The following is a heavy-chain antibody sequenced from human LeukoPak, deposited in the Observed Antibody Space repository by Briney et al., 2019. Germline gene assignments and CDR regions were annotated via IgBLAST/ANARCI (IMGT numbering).Heavy chain of an antibody. J-gene: IGHJ4*02. D-gene: IGHD2-21*01. V-gene: IGHV3-30*03. CDR2: ISYDGSNK. CDR3: ARALVVGYYFDY. CDR1: GFTFSNYV. Sequence: GGSLRLSCAASGFTFSNYVMYWVRQAPGKGLEWVAVISYDGSNKYYADSVKGRFTISRDNSKNTLSLQMNSLRAEDTAVYYCARALVVGYYFDYWGQGTLVTVSS.